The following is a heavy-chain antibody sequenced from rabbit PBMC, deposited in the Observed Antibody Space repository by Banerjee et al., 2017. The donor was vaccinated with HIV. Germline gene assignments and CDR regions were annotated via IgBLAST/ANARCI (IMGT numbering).Heavy chain of an antibody. CDR2: IYSSGST. Sequence: QEQLEESGGGLVKPGGTLTLTCKASGIDFSSYFYICWVRQAPGKGPELIACIYSSGSTYYANWVNGRFTISRSTSLNTVDLKMTSLTAADTATYFCARDGYGYAGDATRLDLWGPGTLVTVS. D-gene: IGHD6-1*01. J-gene: IGHJ3*01. CDR1: GIDFSSYFY. V-gene: IGHV1S43*01. CDR3: ARDGYGYAGDATRLDL.